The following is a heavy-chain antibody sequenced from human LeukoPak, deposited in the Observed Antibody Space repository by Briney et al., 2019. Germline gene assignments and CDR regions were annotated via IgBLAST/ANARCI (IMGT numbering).Heavy chain of an antibody. Sequence: GGSLRLSCAASGFTVSSNYMNWVRQAPGKGLEWVSIIYSGGSTYYADSVKGRFTISRDNSKNTLYLQINSLRVEDTAVYYCARTDYSHFDYWGQGTLVTVSS. CDR2: IYSGGST. D-gene: IGHD3-16*01. V-gene: IGHV3-66*02. J-gene: IGHJ4*02. CDR3: ARTDYSHFDY. CDR1: GFTVSSNY.